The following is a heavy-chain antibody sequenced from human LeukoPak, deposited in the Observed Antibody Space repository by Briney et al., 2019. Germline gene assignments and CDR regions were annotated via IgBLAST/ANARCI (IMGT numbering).Heavy chain of an antibody. CDR1: GGSISSYY. V-gene: IGHV4-59*08. CDR3: ARRAGGRQQLAFDY. J-gene: IGHJ4*02. D-gene: IGHD6-13*01. Sequence: PSETLSLTCTVSGGSISSYYWSWIRQPPGKGLEWIEYIYYSGSTNYNPSLKSRVTISVDTSKNQFSLKLSSVTAADTAVYYCARRAGGRQQLAFDYWGQGTLVTVSS. CDR2: IYYSGST.